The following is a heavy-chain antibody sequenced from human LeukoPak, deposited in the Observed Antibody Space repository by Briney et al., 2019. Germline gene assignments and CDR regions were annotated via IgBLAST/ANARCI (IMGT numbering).Heavy chain of an antibody. J-gene: IGHJ4*02. CDR3: AKDRDDYGDDC. CDR2: VRSGGTDK. D-gene: IGHD4-17*01. V-gene: IGHV3-30*02. Sequence: PGGSLRLSCAASGFTFNNFGMHWIRQAPGKGLGWVALVRSGGTDKYYADSVKGRFTISRDNSKNMVYLQMNSLRVEDTAVYYCAKDRDDYGDDCWGQGILVTVST. CDR1: GFTFNNFG.